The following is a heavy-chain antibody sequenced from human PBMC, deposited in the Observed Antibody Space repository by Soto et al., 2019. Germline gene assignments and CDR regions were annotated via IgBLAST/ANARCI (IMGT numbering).Heavy chain of an antibody. CDR3: ARQWSGHYKGFGMDV. Sequence: SETLSLTCTVSGGSISSYYWSWIRQPPGKGLEWIGYIYYSGSTNYNPSLKSRVTISVDTSKNQFSLKLSSVTAADTAVYYCARQWSGHYKGFGMDVWGQGTTVTVSS. D-gene: IGHD3-3*01. CDR2: IYYSGST. J-gene: IGHJ6*02. V-gene: IGHV4-59*01. CDR1: GGSISSYY.